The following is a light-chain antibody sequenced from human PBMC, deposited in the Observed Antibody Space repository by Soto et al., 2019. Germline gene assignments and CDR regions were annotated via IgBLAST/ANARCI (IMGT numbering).Light chain of an antibody. J-gene: IGLJ2*01. V-gene: IGLV6-57*04. Sequence: NFMLTQPHSVSESPGKTVTISCTRSSGSIASNYVQWYQQRPGSAPTTVTYEDNQRPSGVPDRFSGSIDSSSNSASLTISGLKTEDEADYYCQSYDSSIVVFGGGTKVTVL. CDR2: EDN. CDR3: QSYDSSIVV. CDR1: SGSIASNY.